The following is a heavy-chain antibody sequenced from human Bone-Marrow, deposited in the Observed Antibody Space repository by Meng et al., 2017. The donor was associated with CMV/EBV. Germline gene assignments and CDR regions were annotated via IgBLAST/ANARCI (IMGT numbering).Heavy chain of an antibody. CDR1: GYTFTGYY. D-gene: IGHD3-3*01. CDR3: ARDGPYDFWSGYYSSNWFDP. Sequence: ASVKVSCKASGYTFTGYYMHWVRQAPGQGLEWMGWINPNSGDTNLAQKFQGRVTMTRDTSISTAYMELSRLRSDDTAVYYCARDGPYDFWSGYYSSNWFDPWGQGTLVTVSS. V-gene: IGHV1-2*02. J-gene: IGHJ5*02. CDR2: INPNSGDT.